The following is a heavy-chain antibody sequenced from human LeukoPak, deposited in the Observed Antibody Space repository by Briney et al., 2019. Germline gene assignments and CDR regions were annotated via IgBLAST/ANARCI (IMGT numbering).Heavy chain of an antibody. CDR1: GFTFSSYS. CDR2: ISSSSSYI. J-gene: IGHJ4*02. D-gene: IGHD4-23*01. CDR3: AREPDYGGNSHFDY. Sequence: GGSLRLSCAASGFTFSSYSMNWVRQAPGKGLEWVSSISSSSSYIYYADSVKGRFTISRDNAKNSLYLQMNSLRAEDTAVYYCAREPDYGGNSHFDYWGQGTLVTVSS. V-gene: IGHV3-21*01.